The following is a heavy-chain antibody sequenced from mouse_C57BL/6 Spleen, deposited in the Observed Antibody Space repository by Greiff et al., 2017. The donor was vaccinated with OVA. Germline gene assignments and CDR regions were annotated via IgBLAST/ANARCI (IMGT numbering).Heavy chain of an antibody. V-gene: IGHV5-4*01. D-gene: IGHD2-2*01. CDR1: GFTFSSYA. CDR3: AREEGNGYDVYYFDY. CDR2: ISDGGSYT. J-gene: IGHJ2*01. Sequence: DVQLVESGGGLVKPGGSLKLSCAASGFTFSSYAMSWVRQTPEKRLEWVATISDGGSYTYYPDNVKGRFTIARDNAKNNLYLQMSHLKSEDTAMYYCAREEGNGYDVYYFDYWGQGTTLTVSS.